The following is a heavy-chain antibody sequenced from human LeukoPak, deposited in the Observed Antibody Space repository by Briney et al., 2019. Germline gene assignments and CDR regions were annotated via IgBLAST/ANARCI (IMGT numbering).Heavy chain of an antibody. D-gene: IGHD3-3*01. CDR2: IIPILGIA. V-gene: IGHV1-2*02. Sequence: ASVKVSCKASGYTFTGYYMHWVRQAPGQGLEWMGRIIPILGIANYAQKFQGRVTMTRNTSISTAYMELSSLRSEDTAVYYCARGLTYYDFWSGYYTGYYFDYWGQGTLVTVSS. CDR1: GYTFTGYY. CDR3: ARGLTYYDFWSGYYTGYYFDY. J-gene: IGHJ4*02.